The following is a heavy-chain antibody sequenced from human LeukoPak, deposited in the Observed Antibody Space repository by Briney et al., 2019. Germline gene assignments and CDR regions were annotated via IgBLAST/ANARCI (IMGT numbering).Heavy chain of an antibody. J-gene: IGHJ4*02. Sequence: GGSLRLSCAASVFTFNTYWMTWVRQAPGKGLEWVANIKQDGSEKNYVYSVKGRFTISRDNAKNSLFLQMNSLRVEDTAVYYCARDGYNWNDLDYWGQGTLVTVSS. CDR1: VFTFNTYW. CDR2: IKQDGSEK. V-gene: IGHV3-7*01. CDR3: ARDGYNWNDLDY. D-gene: IGHD1-1*01.